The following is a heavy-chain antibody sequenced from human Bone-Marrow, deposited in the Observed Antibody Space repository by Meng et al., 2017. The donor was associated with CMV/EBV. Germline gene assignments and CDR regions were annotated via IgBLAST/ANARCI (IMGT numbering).Heavy chain of an antibody. Sequence: ASVKVSCKASGYTFTGYYMRWVRQAPGQGLEWMGWINPNSGGTNYAQKFQGRVTMTRDTSISTAYMELSRLRSDDTAVYYCARGQYSSSWYRFDPWGQGTLVTVSS. D-gene: IGHD6-13*01. CDR2: INPNSGGT. J-gene: IGHJ5*02. CDR1: GYTFTGYY. V-gene: IGHV1-2*02. CDR3: ARGQYSSSWYRFDP.